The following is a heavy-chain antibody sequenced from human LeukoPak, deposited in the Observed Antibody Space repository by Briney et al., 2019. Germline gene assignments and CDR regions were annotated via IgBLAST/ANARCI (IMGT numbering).Heavy chain of an antibody. CDR3: ARENDYGDPIDY. J-gene: IGHJ4*02. D-gene: IGHD4-17*01. CDR2: IYYSGST. CDR1: GGSISSYY. Sequence: SGTLSLTCTVSGGSISSYYWSWIRQPPGKGLEWIGYIYYSGSTNYNPSLKSRVTISVDTSKNQFSLKLSSVTAADTAVYYCARENDYGDPIDYWGQGTLVTVSS. V-gene: IGHV4-59*01.